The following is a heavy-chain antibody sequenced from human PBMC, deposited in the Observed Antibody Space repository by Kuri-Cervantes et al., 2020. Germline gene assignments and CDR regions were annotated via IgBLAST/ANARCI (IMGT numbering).Heavy chain of an antibody. CDR2: IYHSGST. J-gene: IGHJ4*02. CDR1: GGSFSNYY. V-gene: IGHV4-34*01. D-gene: IGHD3-16*01. CDR3: ARDHLGTFDH. Sequence: SETLSLTCVVYGGSFSNYYWSWVRQPPGKGLEWIGEIYHSGSTNYNPSLKSRVTISVDTSKNQFSLKLSSVTAADTAVYYCARDHLGTFDHWGQGTLVTVSS.